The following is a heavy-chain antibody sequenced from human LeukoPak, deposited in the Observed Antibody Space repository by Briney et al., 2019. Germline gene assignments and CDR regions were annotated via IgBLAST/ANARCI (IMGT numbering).Heavy chain of an antibody. J-gene: IGHJ4*02. D-gene: IGHD1-1*01. V-gene: IGHV1-69*05. CDR3: ARGEGGTTAALFDY. CDR2: IIPIFGTA. CDR1: GYTFTSYG. Sequence: ASVKVSCKASGYTFTSYGISWVRQAPGQGLEWMGGIIPIFGTANYAQKFQGRVTITTDESTSTAYMELSSLRSEDTAAYYCARGEGGTTAALFDYWGQGTLVTVSS.